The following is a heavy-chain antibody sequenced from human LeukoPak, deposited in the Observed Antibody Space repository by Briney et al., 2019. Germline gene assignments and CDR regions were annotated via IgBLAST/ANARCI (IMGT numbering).Heavy chain of an antibody. CDR3: ARVRWLNAYYHYYYMDV. Sequence: SETLSLTCTVSGGSIKSYYWSWIRQPPGKGLEWIGYIYDSGSTNYNPSLKSRVTISLDAAKDQFSLRLSSVTAADTALYYCARVRWLNAYYHYYYMDVWGKGTTVTVPS. CDR2: IYDSGST. CDR1: GGSIKSYY. J-gene: IGHJ6*03. D-gene: IGHD3-22*01. V-gene: IGHV4-59*01.